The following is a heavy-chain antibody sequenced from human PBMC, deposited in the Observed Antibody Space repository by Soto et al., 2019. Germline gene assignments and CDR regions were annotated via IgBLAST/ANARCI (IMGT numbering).Heavy chain of an antibody. CDR2: IYWDDDK. J-gene: IGHJ4*02. V-gene: IGHV2-5*02. CDR1: GFSLSTSGVG. CDR3: AHRLCDSSCYWDVGFFDY. Sequence: GPTLVNPTQTLTLTCTFSGFSLSTSGVGVGWIRQPPGKALECLALIYWDDDKRYSPSLRSRLSVTKDTSKNQVVLTMTNMDPVDTGTYYCAHRLCDSSCYWDVGFFDYWGQGALVTGSS. D-gene: IGHD2-15*01.